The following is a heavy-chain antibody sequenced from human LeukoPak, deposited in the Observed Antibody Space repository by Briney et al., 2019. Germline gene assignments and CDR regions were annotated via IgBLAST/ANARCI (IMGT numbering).Heavy chain of an antibody. CDR3: ARHERFGEYSDY. CDR2: INHSGST. J-gene: IGHJ4*02. D-gene: IGHD3-10*01. CDR1: GGSFSGYY. V-gene: IGHV4-34*01. Sequence: KPSETLSLTCAVYGGSFSGYYWSWIRQPPGKGLEWIGEINHSGSTNYNPSLKSRVTISVDTSKNQFSLKLGSVTAADTAVYYCARHERFGEYSDYWGQGTLVTVSS.